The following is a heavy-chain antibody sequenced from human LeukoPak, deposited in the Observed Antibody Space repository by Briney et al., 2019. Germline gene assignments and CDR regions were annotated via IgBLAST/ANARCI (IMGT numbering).Heavy chain of an antibody. CDR1: GFTLSSYD. J-gene: IGHJ3*02. CDR3: AKEEPSTGAAFDI. CDR2: IGVAGDT. V-gene: IGHV3-13*01. Sequence: GSLRLSCAASGFTLSSYDMHWVRQVKGKGLEWVSAIGVAGDTYYPGSVKGRFIITRENAKNSLYLQMNSLRVEDTAVYYCAKEEPSTGAAFDIWGQGTMVTVSP. D-gene: IGHD1-1*01.